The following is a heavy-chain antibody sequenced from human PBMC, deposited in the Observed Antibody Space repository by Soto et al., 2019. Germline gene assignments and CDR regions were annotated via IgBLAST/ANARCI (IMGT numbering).Heavy chain of an antibody. V-gene: IGHV5-51*01. CDR1: GYSFTSYW. D-gene: IGHD3-9*01. J-gene: IGHJ4*02. CDR2: IYPGDSDT. CDR3: ATGYDILTGYYTFDY. Sequence: GESLNISCKGSGYSFTSYWIGWVRQMPGKGLEWMGIIYPGDSDTRYSPSFQGQVTISADKSISTAYLQWSSLKASDTAMYYCATGYDILTGYYTFDYWGQGTLVTVSS.